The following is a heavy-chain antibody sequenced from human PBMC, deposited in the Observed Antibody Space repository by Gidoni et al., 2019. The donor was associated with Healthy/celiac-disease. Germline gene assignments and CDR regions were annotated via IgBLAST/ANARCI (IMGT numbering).Heavy chain of an antibody. D-gene: IGHD3-3*01. V-gene: IGHV3-21*01. Sequence: EVQLVESGGGLVKPGGSLRLSCSASGFTFSSYSMNWVRQAPGKGLEWVSSISSSSSYIYYADSVKGRFTISRDNAKNSLYLQMNSLRAEDTAVYYCARGYYDFWSGYPGDAFDIWGQGTMVTVSS. CDR2: ISSSSSYI. CDR3: ARGYYDFWSGYPGDAFDI. CDR1: GFTFSSYS. J-gene: IGHJ3*02.